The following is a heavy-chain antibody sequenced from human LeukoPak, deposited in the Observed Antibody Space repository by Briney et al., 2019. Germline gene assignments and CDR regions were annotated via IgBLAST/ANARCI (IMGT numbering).Heavy chain of an antibody. V-gene: IGHV4-39*01. CDR2: IYYSGST. D-gene: IGHD6-19*01. CDR1: GGSIRSSTYY. CDR3: ARHLGRGWPIDY. J-gene: IGHJ4*02. Sequence: SETLSLTCTVSGGSIRSSTYYWGWIRQPPGKGLEWIGSIYYSGSTYYNSSLKSRVTIFVDTSKNQFSLKLSSVTAADTAVYYCARHLGRGWPIDYWGQGTLVTVSS.